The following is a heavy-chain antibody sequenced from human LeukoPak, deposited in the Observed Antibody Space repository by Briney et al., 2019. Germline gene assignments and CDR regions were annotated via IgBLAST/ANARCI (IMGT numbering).Heavy chain of an antibody. Sequence: SETLSLTCAVYGGSFSGYYWSWIRQPPGKGLEWIGEINHSGSTNYNPSLKSRVTISVDTSKSQFSLKLSSVTAADTAVYYCAGTWGSYRYTDYWGQGTLVTVSS. CDR1: GGSFSGYY. D-gene: IGHD3-16*02. CDR2: INHSGST. J-gene: IGHJ4*02. CDR3: AGTWGSYRYTDY. V-gene: IGHV4-34*01.